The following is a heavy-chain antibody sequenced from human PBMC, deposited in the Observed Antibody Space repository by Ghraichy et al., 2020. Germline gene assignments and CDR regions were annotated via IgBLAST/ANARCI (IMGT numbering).Heavy chain of an antibody. J-gene: IGHJ5*02. Sequence: ETLSLTCTVSGGSISGYYWTWIRQPPGKRLEWIGYIYYGGSTDYNPSLKSRVTISLDSSKNQFSLKLRSVTATDTAVYFCARTPHTAARPWWFDPWGQGKLVTVSS. CDR1: GGSISGYY. CDR2: IYYGGST. CDR3: ARTPHTAARPWWFDP. V-gene: IGHV4-59*01. D-gene: IGHD6-6*01.